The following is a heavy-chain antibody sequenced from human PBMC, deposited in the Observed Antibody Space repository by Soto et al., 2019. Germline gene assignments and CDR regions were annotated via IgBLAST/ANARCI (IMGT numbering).Heavy chain of an antibody. CDR1: GGSISSSSYY. V-gene: IGHV4-39*01. CDR3: ARHSPGPFAEQLEESSTPYYFDY. J-gene: IGHJ4*02. D-gene: IGHD6-13*01. Sequence: SETLSLTCTVSGGSISSSSYYWGWIRQPPGKGLEWIGSIYYSGSTYYNPSLKSRVTISVDTSKNQFSLKLSSVNAADTAVSYCARHSPGPFAEQLEESSTPYYFDYWGQGTLVTVSS. CDR2: IYYSGST.